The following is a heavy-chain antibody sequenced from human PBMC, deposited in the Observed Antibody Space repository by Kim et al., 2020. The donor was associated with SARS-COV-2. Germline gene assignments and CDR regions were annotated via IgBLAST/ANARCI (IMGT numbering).Heavy chain of an antibody. J-gene: IGHJ6*02. CDR1: GFTFSSYG. D-gene: IGHD2-15*01. CDR2: VWFDGSKK. V-gene: IGHV3-33*01. Sequence: GGSLRLSCAASGFTFSSYGMHWVRQAPGKGLEWVAVVWFDGSKKYYADSVKGRFTISRDNSKNTLYLQMNSLRAEDTAVYYCARTGLLADYFYYYGLDVWGQGTTVTVSS. CDR3: ARTGLLADYFYYYGLDV.